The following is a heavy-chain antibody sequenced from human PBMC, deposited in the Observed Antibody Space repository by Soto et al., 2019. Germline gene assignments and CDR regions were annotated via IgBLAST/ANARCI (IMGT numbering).Heavy chain of an antibody. Sequence: EVQLLESGGGLVQPGGSLRLSCAASGFTFSSYAMSWVRQAPGKGLEWVSAISGSGGSTYYADSVKGRFTISRDNSKNTLYLQMNSLRAEDTAVYYCAKFSGWLILGYCSGGSCYSRAFDIWGQGTMVTVSS. CDR3: AKFSGWLILGYCSGGSCYSRAFDI. CDR1: GFTFSSYA. D-gene: IGHD2-15*01. J-gene: IGHJ3*02. V-gene: IGHV3-23*01. CDR2: ISGSGGST.